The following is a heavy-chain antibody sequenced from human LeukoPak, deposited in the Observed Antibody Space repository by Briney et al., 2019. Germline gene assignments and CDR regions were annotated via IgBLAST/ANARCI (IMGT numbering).Heavy chain of an antibody. D-gene: IGHD3-3*01. CDR1: GYTFTSYG. J-gene: IGHJ6*03. Sequence: ASVKVSCKASGYTFTSYGISWVRQPPGQGLEWMGWISAYNGNTNYAQKLQGRVTMTRDMSTSTVYMELSSLRSEDTAVYYCARDQGIYDFWSGYYMDVWGKGTTVTVSS. CDR3: ARDQGIYDFWSGYYMDV. V-gene: IGHV1-18*01. CDR2: ISAYNGNT.